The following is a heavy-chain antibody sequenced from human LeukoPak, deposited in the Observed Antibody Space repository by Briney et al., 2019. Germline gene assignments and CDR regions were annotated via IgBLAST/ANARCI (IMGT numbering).Heavy chain of an antibody. CDR1: GFTFSSYS. CDR2: ISSSSSYT. J-gene: IGHJ4*02. Sequence: GGSLRLSCAASGFTFSSYSMNWVRQAPGKGLEWVSSISSSSSYTYYADSVKGRFTISRDNAKNSLYLQMNSLRAEDTAVYYCARTILVDTARNFGYWGQGTLVTVSS. V-gene: IGHV3-21*01. D-gene: IGHD5-18*01. CDR3: ARTILVDTARNFGY.